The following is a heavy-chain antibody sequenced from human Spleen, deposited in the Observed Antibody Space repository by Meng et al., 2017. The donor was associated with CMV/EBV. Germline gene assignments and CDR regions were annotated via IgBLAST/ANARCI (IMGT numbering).Heavy chain of an antibody. CDR1: GLTFSDYY. Sequence: ASGLTFSDYYMSWIRQAPGKGREWVAYIGSRGSPIYYPDSVKGRFTISRDNAKNSLYLQMNSLRAEDTAVYHCARGVGATARNPFDYWGRGTLVTVSS. CDR2: IGSRGSPI. CDR3: ARGVGATARNPFDY. V-gene: IGHV3-11*01. J-gene: IGHJ4*02. D-gene: IGHD1-26*01.